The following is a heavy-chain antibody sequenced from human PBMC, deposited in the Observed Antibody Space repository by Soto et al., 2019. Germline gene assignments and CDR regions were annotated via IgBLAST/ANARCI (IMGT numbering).Heavy chain of an antibody. CDR2: ISAYNGNT. D-gene: IGHD4-17*01. CDR3: AREANDYGDHLYFDY. Sequence: ASVKLSCKASGYTFTSYGVSWVRQAPGQGLEWMGWISAYNGNTNYAQKLQGGVTMTTDTSTSTAYMELRSLRSDDTAVYYCAREANDYGDHLYFDYWGQGTLVTVSS. V-gene: IGHV1-18*01. J-gene: IGHJ4*02. CDR1: GYTFTSYG.